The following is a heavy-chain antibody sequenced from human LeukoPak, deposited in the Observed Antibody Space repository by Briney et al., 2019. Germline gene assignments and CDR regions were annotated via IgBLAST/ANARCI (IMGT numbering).Heavy chain of an antibody. D-gene: IGHD3-10*01. Sequence: SVKVSCKASGYTFTGYYMHWVRQAPGQGLEWMGGIIPIFGTANYAQKFQGRVTITADKSTSTAYMELSSLRSEDTAVYYCARGASVLWFGADYYYYYMDVWGKGTTVTVSS. V-gene: IGHV1-69*06. CDR2: IIPIFGTA. CDR3: ARGASVLWFGADYYYYYMDV. CDR1: GYTFTGYY. J-gene: IGHJ6*03.